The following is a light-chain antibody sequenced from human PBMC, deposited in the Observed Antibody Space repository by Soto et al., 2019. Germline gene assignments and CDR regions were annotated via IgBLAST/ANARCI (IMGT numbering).Light chain of an antibody. Sequence: QSVLTQPASVSGSPGQSITISCTGTSSDVGGYNFVSWYQQHPGKAHKLMIYDVSIRPSGVSNRFSGSKSGTTASLTISGLQAEDEADYYCCSYTSSTSYVFGTGTKVTVL. CDR2: DVS. J-gene: IGLJ1*01. CDR1: SSDVGGYNF. CDR3: CSYTSSTSYV. V-gene: IGLV2-14*01.